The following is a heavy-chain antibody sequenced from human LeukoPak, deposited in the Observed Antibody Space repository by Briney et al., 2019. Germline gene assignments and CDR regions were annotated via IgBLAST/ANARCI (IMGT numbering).Heavy chain of an antibody. CDR2: IWYDGNNK. CDR3: VRGCSTSSCYER. J-gene: IGHJ4*02. Sequence: GGSLRLSCAAPGFTFSSYGMHWVRQAPGKGLEWVALIWYDGNNKYYTDAVKGRFTISRDMSKNTLYLQMNSLRAEDTAVYYCVRGCSTSSCYERWGQGTLVTVSS. V-gene: IGHV3-33*01. D-gene: IGHD2-2*01. CDR1: GFTFSSYG.